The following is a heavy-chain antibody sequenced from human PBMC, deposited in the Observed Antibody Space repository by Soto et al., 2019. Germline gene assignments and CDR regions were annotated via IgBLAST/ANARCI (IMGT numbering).Heavy chain of an antibody. V-gene: IGHV3-23*01. CDR3: AKDTRGYSGYDFFDY. D-gene: IGHD5-12*01. CDR2: ISGSGGST. CDR1: GFTVSSDA. Sequence: EVQLLESGGGLVQPGGSLRLSCAASGFTVSSDAMSWVRQAPGKGLEWVSAISGSGGSTYYADSVKGRFTISRDSSKNALYLQMNSMTAEDTAVYYCAKDTRGYSGYDFFDYWGQGTLVTVSS. J-gene: IGHJ4*02.